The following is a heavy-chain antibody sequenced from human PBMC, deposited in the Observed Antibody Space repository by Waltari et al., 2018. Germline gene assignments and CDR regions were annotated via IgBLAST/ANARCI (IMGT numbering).Heavy chain of an antibody. D-gene: IGHD3-9*01. CDR2: INHSGST. J-gene: IGHJ3*02. CDR3: ARAYPYYDILTGYYLTFAFDI. Sequence: QVQLQQWGAGLLKPSETLSLTCAVYGGSFSGYYWSWIRQPPGKGLGWIGEINHSGSTTYNPSRKSRVTISVDTSKNQFSLKLSSVTAADTAVYYCARAYPYYDILTGYYLTFAFDIWGQGTMVTVSS. CDR1: GGSFSGYY. V-gene: IGHV4-34*01.